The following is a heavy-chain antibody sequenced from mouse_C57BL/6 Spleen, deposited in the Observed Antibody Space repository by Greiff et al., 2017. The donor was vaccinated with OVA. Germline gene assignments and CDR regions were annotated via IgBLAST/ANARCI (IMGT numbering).Heavy chain of an antibody. D-gene: IGHD1-1*01. V-gene: IGHV1-76*01. J-gene: IGHJ4*01. CDR2: IYPGSGNT. Sequence: QVQLQQSGAELVRPGASVKLSCKASGYTFTDYYINWVKQRPGQGLEWIARIYPGSGNTYYNEKFKGKATLTAEKSSSTAYMQLSSLTSEDSAVYFCARSVGSSNYAMDYWGQGTSVTVSS. CDR3: ARSVGSSNYAMDY. CDR1: GYTFTDYY.